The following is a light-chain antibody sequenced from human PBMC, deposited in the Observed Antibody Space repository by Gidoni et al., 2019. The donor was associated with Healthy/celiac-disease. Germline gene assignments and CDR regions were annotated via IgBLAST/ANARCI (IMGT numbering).Light chain of an antibody. J-gene: IGKJ2*01. CDR3: QQYYRTPPYT. CDR1: QSVLYSSNNKNY. V-gene: IGKV4-1*01. Sequence: DIVMTQSPDSLAVSLGERATINCKASQSVLYSSNNKNYLAWYLQKPGQPPKLLIYWASTRESGVPDRFSGGGSGTDFTLTISSLQAEDVAVYYCQQYYRTPPYTFGQGTKLEIK. CDR2: WAS.